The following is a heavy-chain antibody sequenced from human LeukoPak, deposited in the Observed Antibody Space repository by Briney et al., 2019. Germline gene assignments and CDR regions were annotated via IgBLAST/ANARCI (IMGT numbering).Heavy chain of an antibody. D-gene: IGHD6-13*01. J-gene: IGHJ4*02. Sequence: SVKVSCKASGGTFSSHGIGWVRQAPGQGLEWMGRIIPVLGVTTYAQNFHDRLTLTADTSTITAYMELTSLTSRDTAVYYCAREVSAGGSDCWGQGTLISVSS. CDR1: GGTFSSHG. V-gene: IGHV1-69*04. CDR3: AREVSAGGSDC. CDR2: IIPVLGVT.